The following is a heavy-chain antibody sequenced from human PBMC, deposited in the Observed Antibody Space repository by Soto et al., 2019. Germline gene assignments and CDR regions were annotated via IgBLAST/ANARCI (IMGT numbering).Heavy chain of an antibody. CDR2: IYYSGST. D-gene: IGHD3-10*01. Sequence: QGQLQESGPGLVMPSQTLSLTCTVSVGSISRGAYYWSWIRPHPGKGREWIGYIYYSGSTYYNPSVKSRVTISVRKSKNQFPLKLMSVTAADKAVYYCCGEKDEGFWGYFDYWGQGTLVTVSS. J-gene: IGHJ4*02. V-gene: IGHV4-31*03. CDR1: VGSISRGAYY. CDR3: CGEKDEGFWGYFDY.